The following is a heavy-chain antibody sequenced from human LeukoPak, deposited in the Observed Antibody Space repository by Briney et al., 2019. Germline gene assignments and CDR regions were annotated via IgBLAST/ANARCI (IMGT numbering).Heavy chain of an antibody. CDR3: ASNRNTPEKSLDY. D-gene: IGHD3-16*02. CDR2: IYHSGST. Sequence: SETLSLTCAVSGYSISSGYYWGWIRQPPGKGLEWIGSIYHSGSTYYNPSLKGRVTISVDTSKNQFSLKLSSVTAADTAVYYCASNRNTPEKSLDYWGQGTLVTVSS. J-gene: IGHJ4*02. CDR1: GYSISSGYY. V-gene: IGHV4-38-2*01.